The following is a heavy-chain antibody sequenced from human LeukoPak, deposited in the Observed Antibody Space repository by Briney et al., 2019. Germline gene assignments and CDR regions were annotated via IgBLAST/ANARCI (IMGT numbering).Heavy chain of an antibody. CDR2: ITPLFGTA. J-gene: IGHJ1*01. V-gene: IGHV1-69*13. CDR1: GGTFSKYT. CDR3: ATIYYDFWSGYYDPTRQNKYFQH. Sequence: SVKVSCKASGGTFSKYTINWVRQRPGQGLEWMGGITPLFGTANYAQKFQGRVTITADESTSTAYMELSSLRSEDTAVYYCATIYYDFWSGYYDPTRQNKYFQHWGQGTLVTVSS. D-gene: IGHD3-3*01.